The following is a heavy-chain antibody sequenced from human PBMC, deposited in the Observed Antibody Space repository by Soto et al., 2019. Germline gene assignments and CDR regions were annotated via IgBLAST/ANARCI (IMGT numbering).Heavy chain of an antibody. V-gene: IGHV1-2*04. CDR2: INPNSGGT. CDR3: ARDQGGYCSGGSCPYYYYGMDV. J-gene: IGHJ6*02. CDR1: GYTFTGYY. D-gene: IGHD2-15*01. Sequence: QVQLVQSGAEVKKPGASVKVSCKASGYTFTGYYMHWVRQAPGQGLEWMGWINPNSGGTNDAQKVQGWVTMNRDTSISTAYMELSRLRSDDTAVYYCARDQGGYCSGGSCPYYYYGMDVWGQGTTVTVSS.